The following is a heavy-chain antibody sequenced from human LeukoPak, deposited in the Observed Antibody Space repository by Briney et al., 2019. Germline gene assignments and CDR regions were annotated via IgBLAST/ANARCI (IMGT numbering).Heavy chain of an antibody. CDR2: IYYSGST. CDR1: GGSISSSSYY. CDR3: ARRGRRYFGWLPKKSFDY. V-gene: IGHV4-39*01. D-gene: IGHD3-9*01. Sequence: SETLSLTCTVSGGSISSSSYYWGWIRQPPGKGLEWIGSIYYSGSTYYNPSLKSRVTISVDTSKNQFSLKLSSVTAADTAVYYCARRGRRYFGWLPKKSFDYWGQGTLVTVSS. J-gene: IGHJ4*02.